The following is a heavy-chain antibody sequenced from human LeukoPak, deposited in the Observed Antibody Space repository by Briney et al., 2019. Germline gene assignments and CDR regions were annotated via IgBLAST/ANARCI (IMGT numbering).Heavy chain of an antibody. V-gene: IGHV3-7*01. D-gene: IGHD6-6*01. CDR2: IKQDGSVK. CDR3: ARIGYSSSSNDY. CDR1: GFTFSNYW. Sequence: GGSLRLSCAASGFTFSNYWMTWVRQAPGKGLEWVANIKQDGSVKYYADSMKGRFTISRDNARNSLFLQMNSLRVEDTAVYYCARIGYSSSSNDYWGQGTLVTVSS. J-gene: IGHJ4*02.